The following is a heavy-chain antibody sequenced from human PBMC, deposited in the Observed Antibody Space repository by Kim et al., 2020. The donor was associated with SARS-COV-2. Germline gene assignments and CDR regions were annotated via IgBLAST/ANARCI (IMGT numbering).Heavy chain of an antibody. J-gene: IGHJ4*02. Sequence: YNNPSLKSRVTISVDTSKNQFSLKLSSVTAADTAVYYCASLGYSSSWKDYWGQGTLVTVSS. CDR3: ASLGYSSSWKDY. D-gene: IGHD6-13*01. V-gene: IGHV4-39*01.